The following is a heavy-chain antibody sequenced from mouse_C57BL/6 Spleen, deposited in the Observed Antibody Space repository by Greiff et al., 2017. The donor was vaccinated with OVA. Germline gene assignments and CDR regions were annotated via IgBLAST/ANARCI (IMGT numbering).Heavy chain of an antibody. CDR1: GYTFTDYY. V-gene: IGHV1-26*01. D-gene: IGHD1-1*01. Sequence: VQLQQSGPELVKPGASVKISCKASGYTFTDYYMNWVKQSHGKSLEWIGDINPNNGGTSYNQKFKGKATLTVDKSSSTAYMELRSLTSEDSAVYYCARAGSSSFYAMDYWGQGTSVTVSS. CDR2: INPNNGGT. J-gene: IGHJ4*01. CDR3: ARAGSSSFYAMDY.